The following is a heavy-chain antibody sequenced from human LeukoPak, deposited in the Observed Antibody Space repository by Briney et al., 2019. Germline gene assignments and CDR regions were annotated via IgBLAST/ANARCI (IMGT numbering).Heavy chain of an antibody. CDR2: IYTSGST. J-gene: IGHJ4*02. CDR3: ARGGHYYDSSAYGFDY. D-gene: IGHD3-22*01. Sequence: PSETLSLTCTVSGGSISSYYWSWIRQPPGKGLEWIGYIYTSGSTNYNPSLKSRVTISVDTSKNQFSLKLSSVTAADTAVYYCARGGHYYDSSAYGFDYWGQGTLVTVSS. V-gene: IGHV4-4*08. CDR1: GGSISSYY.